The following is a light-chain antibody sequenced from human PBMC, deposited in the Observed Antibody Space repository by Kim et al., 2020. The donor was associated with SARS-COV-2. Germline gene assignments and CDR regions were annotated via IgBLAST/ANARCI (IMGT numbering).Light chain of an antibody. CDR1: SSNIGTKS. CDR2: RDD. J-gene: IGLJ3*02. CDR3: AAWDDSLSTWV. Sequence: ELTQPPSASGTPGQRVTISCSGSSSNIGTKSVNWYQQLPGTAPKVFIYRDDQRPSGVPDRFAGSKSGTSASLVISGLQSEDEADYYCAAWDDSLSTWVFGGGTKLTVL. V-gene: IGLV1-44*01.